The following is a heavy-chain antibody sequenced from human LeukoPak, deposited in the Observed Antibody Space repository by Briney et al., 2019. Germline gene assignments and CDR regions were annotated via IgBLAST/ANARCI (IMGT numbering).Heavy chain of an antibody. Sequence: GGSLRLSCAASGFTFISYSMKWVRQAPGKGLEWVSSISSSSSYIYYADSVKGRFTISRDNAKNSLYLQMNSLRAEDTAVYYCARVGNGYDPLDYWGQGILVTVSS. J-gene: IGHJ4*02. D-gene: IGHD5-12*01. CDR3: ARVGNGYDPLDY. V-gene: IGHV3-21*01. CDR2: ISSSSSYI. CDR1: GFTFISYS.